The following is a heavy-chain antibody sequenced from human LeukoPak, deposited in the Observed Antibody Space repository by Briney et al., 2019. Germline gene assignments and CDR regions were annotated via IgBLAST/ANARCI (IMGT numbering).Heavy chain of an antibody. CDR1: GFTFDDYA. CDR3: AKGPLYSSSWYYFDY. CDR2: ISWNSSSI. Sequence: GGSLRLSCAASGFTFDDYAMHWVRQAPGKGLEWVSGISWNSSSIGYADSVKGRFTISRDNAKNSLYLQMNSLRAEDTALYYCAKGPLYSSSWYYFDYWGQGTLVTVSS. V-gene: IGHV3-9*01. J-gene: IGHJ4*02. D-gene: IGHD6-13*01.